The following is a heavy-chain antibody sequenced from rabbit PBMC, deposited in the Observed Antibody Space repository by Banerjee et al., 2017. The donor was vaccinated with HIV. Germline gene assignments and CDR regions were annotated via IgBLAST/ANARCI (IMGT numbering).Heavy chain of an antibody. D-gene: IGHD7-1*01. CDR2: INTSSGNT. Sequence: QEQLVESGGGLVQPEGSLTLTCKASGFSFSSSYWICWVRQAPGKGLEWIACINTSSGNTVYASWAKGRFTISRTSSTTVTLQMTSLTAADTAAYFCARHIIDYSALWGQGTLVTVS. CDR1: GFSFSSSYW. CDR3: ARHIIDYSAL. J-gene: IGHJ3*01. V-gene: IGHV1S45*01.